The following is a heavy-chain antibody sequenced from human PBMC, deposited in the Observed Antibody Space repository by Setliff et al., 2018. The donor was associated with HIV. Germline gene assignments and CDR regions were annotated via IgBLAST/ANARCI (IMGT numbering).Heavy chain of an antibody. CDR3: ARSRGDIVMMVAAHWYLDL. J-gene: IGHJ2*01. D-gene: IGHD2-15*01. CDR1: GGSIRSSGYY. Sequence: PSETLSLTCSVSGGSIRSSGYYWGWIRQPPGKGLEWIGSIYYSGSTYYNPSLKSRVTISVDTSKNQFSLKLSSVTAADTAVYYCARSRGDIVMMVAAHWYLDLWGRGTLVTVSS. CDR2: IYYSGST. V-gene: IGHV4-39*07.